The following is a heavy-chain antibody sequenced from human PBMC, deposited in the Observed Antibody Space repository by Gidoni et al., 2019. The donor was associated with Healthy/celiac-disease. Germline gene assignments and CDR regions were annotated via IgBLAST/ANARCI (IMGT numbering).Heavy chain of an antibody. CDR1: GFTFRSYA. Sequence: QVQLVESGGGVVQPGRSLRLYCAASGFTFRSYAMHWVRQAPGKGLEWVAVISYDGSNKYYADSVKGRFTISRDNSKNTLYLQMNSLRAEDTAVYYCARDPQAAAGFYYFDYWGQGTLVTVSS. CDR3: ARDPQAAAGFYYFDY. CDR2: ISYDGSNK. D-gene: IGHD6-13*01. V-gene: IGHV3-30*04. J-gene: IGHJ4*02.